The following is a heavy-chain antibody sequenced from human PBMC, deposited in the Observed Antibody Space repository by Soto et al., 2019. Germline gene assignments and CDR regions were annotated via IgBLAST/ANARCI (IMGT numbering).Heavy chain of an antibody. CDR2: ICSGGST. CDR3: AKTITMVRGVHAELDY. J-gene: IGHJ4*02. CDR1: GFTVSSNY. Sequence: GGSLRLSCAASGFTVSSNYMSWVRQAPGKGLEWVSVICSGGSTYYADSVKGRFTISRDNSKNTLYLQMNSLRAEDTAVYYCAKTITMVRGVHAELDYWGQGTLVTVSS. V-gene: IGHV3-53*01. D-gene: IGHD3-10*01.